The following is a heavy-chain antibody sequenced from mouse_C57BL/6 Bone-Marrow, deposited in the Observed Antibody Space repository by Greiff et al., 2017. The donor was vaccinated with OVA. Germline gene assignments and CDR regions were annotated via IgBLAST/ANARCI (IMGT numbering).Heavy chain of an antibody. CDR3: ARWGTTLVEVDD. Sequence: VQLQQPGAELVRPGASVKLSCKASGYAFTSYLIQWVKQRPGQGLEWIGVINPAGSGTNYNEKFKGKATLTVDKSSSTAYMQLSSLTSEDSAVYCCARWGTTLVEVDDWGKGTTLTVSS. J-gene: IGHJ2*01. CDR1: GYAFTSYL. V-gene: IGHV1-54*01. D-gene: IGHD1-1*01. CDR2: INPAGSGT.